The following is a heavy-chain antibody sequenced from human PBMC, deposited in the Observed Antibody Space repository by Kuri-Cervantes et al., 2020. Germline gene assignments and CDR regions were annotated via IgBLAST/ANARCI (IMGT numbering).Heavy chain of an antibody. CDR2: IWYDGSNK. CDR3: ARRTTVVTPVTYYYYYGMDV. CDR1: GFTFSSYG. J-gene: IGHJ6*02. V-gene: IGHV3-33*01. Sequence: SLKISCAASGFTFSSYGMHWVRQAPGKGLEWVAVIWYDGSNKYYADSVKGRFTISRDNSKNTLYLQMNSLRAEDTAVYYCARRTTVVTPVTYYYYYGMDVWGQWTTVTVSS. D-gene: IGHD4-23*01.